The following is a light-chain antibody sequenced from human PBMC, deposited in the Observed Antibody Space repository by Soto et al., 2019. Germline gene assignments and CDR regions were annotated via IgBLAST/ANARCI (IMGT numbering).Light chain of an antibody. V-gene: IGKV1-9*01. Sequence: DIQLTQSPYFLSASVGDRVTITCRASQGIGSYLAWYQQKPGNAPKLLISGASTLQSGVPSRFSGSGSGTEFTLTISSLQPEDFATYSCQQLHSWGVTFGGGTKVEIK. CDR2: GAS. CDR3: QQLHSWGVT. CDR1: QGIGSY. J-gene: IGKJ4*01.